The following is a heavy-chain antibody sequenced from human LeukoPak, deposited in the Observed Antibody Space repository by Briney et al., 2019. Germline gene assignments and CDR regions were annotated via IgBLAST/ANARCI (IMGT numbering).Heavy chain of an antibody. D-gene: IGHD4-17*01. CDR1: GFTFSSYG. V-gene: IGHV3-30*02. Sequence: PGGSLRLSCAASGFTFSSYGMHWVRQAPGKGLEWVAFIRYDGSNKYYADSVKGRFTISRDNSKNTLYLQMNSLRAEDTAVYYCAKDKGDGDYVGVSVYWGQGTLVTVSS. J-gene: IGHJ4*02. CDR3: AKDKGDGDYVGVSVY. CDR2: IRYDGSNK.